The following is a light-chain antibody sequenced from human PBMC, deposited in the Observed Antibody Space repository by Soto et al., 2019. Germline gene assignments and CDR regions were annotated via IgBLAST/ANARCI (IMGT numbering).Light chain of an antibody. CDR3: SSYTNINTRGCV. Sequence: QSALTQPASVSGSPGQSITISCTGTSGDIGSYNRVFWYQQHPGKAPKLIIYEVTDRPSGVSNLFSCSKSGNTASLTISGLQDEDEAEYYCSSYTNINTRGCVFGTGTKLTVL. J-gene: IGLJ1*01. CDR2: EVT. V-gene: IGLV2-14*01. CDR1: SGDIGSYNR.